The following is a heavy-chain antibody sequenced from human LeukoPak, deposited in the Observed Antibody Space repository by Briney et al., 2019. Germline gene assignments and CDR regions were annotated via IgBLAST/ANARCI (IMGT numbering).Heavy chain of an antibody. CDR1: GGTFSSYA. Sequence: SVKVSCKASGGTFSSYAISWVRQAPGQGLEWMGRIIPIFGTANYAQKFQGRVTITTDESTSTAYMELSSLRSEDTAVYYCARPRYDSSGYFRYFDYWGQGTLVTVSS. V-gene: IGHV1-69*05. CDR3: ARPRYDSSGYFRYFDY. D-gene: IGHD3-22*01. CDR2: IIPIFGTA. J-gene: IGHJ4*02.